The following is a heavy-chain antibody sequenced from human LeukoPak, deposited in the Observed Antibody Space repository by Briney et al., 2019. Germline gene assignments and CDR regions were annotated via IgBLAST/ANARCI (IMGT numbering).Heavy chain of an antibody. J-gene: IGHJ4*02. V-gene: IGHV3-48*02. D-gene: IGHD5-12*01. Sequence: GGSLRLSCAASGFTFSSYSMNWVRQAPGKGLEWVSYISDRSHNIYYADSVKGRFTISRDNAENSLYLQMNSLREEDTAVYYCAREIVATSGAGGYWGQGTLVTVSS. CDR3: AREIVATSGAGGY. CDR2: ISDRSHNI. CDR1: GFTFSSYS.